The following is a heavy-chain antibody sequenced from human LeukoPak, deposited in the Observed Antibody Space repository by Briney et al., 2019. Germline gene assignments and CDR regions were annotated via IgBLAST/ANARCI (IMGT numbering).Heavy chain of an antibody. CDR3: ARDRKPPALWFGELLYQDSYYYGMDV. CDR2: IKQDGSQK. CDR1: GFYFNAYL. J-gene: IGHJ6*02. Sequence: GGSRRLSCVASGFYFNAYLMSWVRQAPGKGLEWVANIKQDGSQKLYLDSVKGRFTISRDNSKNTLYLQMNSLRAEDTAVYYCARDRKPPALWFGELLYQDSYYYGMDVWGQGTTVTVSS. V-gene: IGHV3-7*05. D-gene: IGHD3-10*01.